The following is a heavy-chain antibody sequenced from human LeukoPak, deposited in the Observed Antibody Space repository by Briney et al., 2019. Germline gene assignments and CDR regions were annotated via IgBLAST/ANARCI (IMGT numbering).Heavy chain of an antibody. CDR2: INHSGST. Sequence: LETLSLTCAVYGGSFSGYYWSWIRQPPGKGLEWIGGINHSGSTNYNPSLKSRVTISVDTSKNQFSLKLSSVTAADTAVYYCARGGEVTPNYYYYYMDVWGKGTTVTVSS. D-gene: IGHD4-23*01. CDR1: GGSFSGYY. CDR3: ARGGEVTPNYYYYYMDV. J-gene: IGHJ6*03. V-gene: IGHV4-34*01.